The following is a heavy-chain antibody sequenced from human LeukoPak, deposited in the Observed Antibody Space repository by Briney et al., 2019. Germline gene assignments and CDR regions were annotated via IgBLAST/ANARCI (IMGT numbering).Heavy chain of an antibody. CDR3: ARGPRYFDWLV. V-gene: IGHV4-30-2*05. CDR1: GGSISSGGYS. D-gene: IGHD3-9*01. J-gene: IGHJ4*02. CDR2: IYHSGST. Sequence: SQTLSLTCAVSGGSISSGGYSWSWIRQPPGKGLEWIGYIYHSGSTYYNPSLKSRVTISVDTSKNQFSLKLSSVTAADTAVYYCARGPRYFDWLVWGQGTLVTASS.